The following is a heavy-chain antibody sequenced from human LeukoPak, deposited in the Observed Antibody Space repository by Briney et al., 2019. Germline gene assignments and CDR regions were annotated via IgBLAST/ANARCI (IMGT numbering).Heavy chain of an antibody. CDR1: GFTFDDYT. Sequence: PGGSLRLSCAASGFTFDDYTMHWVRQAPGKGLEWVSLISWDGGSTYYADSVKGRFTISRDNSKNSLYLQMNSLRTEDTALYYCAKGRSNYWFWFDPWGQGTLVTVSS. D-gene: IGHD4-11*01. CDR2: ISWDGGST. V-gene: IGHV3-43*01. J-gene: IGHJ5*02. CDR3: AKGRSNYWFWFDP.